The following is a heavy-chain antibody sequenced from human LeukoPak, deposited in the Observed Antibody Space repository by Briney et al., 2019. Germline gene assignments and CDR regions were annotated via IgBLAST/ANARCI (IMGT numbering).Heavy chain of an antibody. D-gene: IGHD2-2*01. Sequence: GPSVKVSCKASGYTFTSYYMHWVRQAPGQGLEWMGIINPSGGSTSYAQKFQGRVTMTRDTSTSTVYLELSSLRSEDTAVYYCARDLRYCSSTSCYEGTNDAFDIWGQGTMVTVSS. V-gene: IGHV1-46*03. CDR2: INPSGGST. CDR1: GYTFTSYY. J-gene: IGHJ3*02. CDR3: ARDLRYCSSTSCYEGTNDAFDI.